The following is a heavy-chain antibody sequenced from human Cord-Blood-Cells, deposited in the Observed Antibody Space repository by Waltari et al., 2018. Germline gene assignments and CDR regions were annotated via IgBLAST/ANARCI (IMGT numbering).Heavy chain of an antibody. Sequence: QVQLVQSGAEGKKPGSAVKVSCKTSGGTYSSYDISWVRQAPGQGLEWMGGIIPIFGTANYAQRFQGTVTITADKSTSTAYMELSSLRSEDTAVYYCAREGGYCTNGVCYTGAAFDIWVQGTMVTVSS. D-gene: IGHD2-8*01. CDR1: GGTYSSYD. V-gene: IGHV1-69*06. CDR3: AREGGYCTNGVCYTGAAFDI. J-gene: IGHJ3*02. CDR2: IIPIFGTA.